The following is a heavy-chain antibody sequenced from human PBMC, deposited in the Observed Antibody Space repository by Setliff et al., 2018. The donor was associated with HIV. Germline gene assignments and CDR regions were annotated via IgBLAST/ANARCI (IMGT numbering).Heavy chain of an antibody. CDR2: ISYSENT. D-gene: IGHD6-6*01. Sequence: SETLSLTCSVSGYSISSGYFWSWIRQPPGKGLEWIGSISYSENTYYNPSLKSRVTISADTSKKQVSLRLTSVTAADTAVYYCARGGGTSSPIDYHYYIDVWGKGTTVTVSS. J-gene: IGHJ6*03. CDR1: GYSISSGYF. CDR3: ARGGGTSSPIDYHYYIDV. V-gene: IGHV4-38-2*02.